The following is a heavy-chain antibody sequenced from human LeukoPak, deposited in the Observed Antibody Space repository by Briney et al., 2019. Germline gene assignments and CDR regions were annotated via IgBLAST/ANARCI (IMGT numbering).Heavy chain of an antibody. J-gene: IGHJ6*04. CDR1: GFTFSSYS. Sequence: GGSLRLSCAASGFTFSSYSMNWARQAPGKGLEWVSSISSSSSYIYYADSVKGRFTISRDNAKNSLYLQMNSLRAEDTAVYYCARDLVATVVDVWGKGTTVTVSS. CDR2: ISSSSSYI. CDR3: ARDLVATVVDV. V-gene: IGHV3-21*01. D-gene: IGHD5-12*01.